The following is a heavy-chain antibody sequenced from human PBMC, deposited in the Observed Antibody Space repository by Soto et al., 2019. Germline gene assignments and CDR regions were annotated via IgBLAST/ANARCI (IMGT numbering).Heavy chain of an antibody. J-gene: IGHJ4*02. CDR3: ARSPENYYGSGSYFFDY. V-gene: IGHV4-31*03. CDR1: GGSISSRDYY. CDR2: IYYSGNT. D-gene: IGHD3-10*01. Sequence: SETLSLTCTIPGGSISSRDYYWSWNRQHPGKGLEWIGYIYYSGNTNYNPSLKSRVTISVDTSKNQFSLKLSSVTAADTAVYYCARSPENYYGSGSYFFDYWGQGTLVTVSS.